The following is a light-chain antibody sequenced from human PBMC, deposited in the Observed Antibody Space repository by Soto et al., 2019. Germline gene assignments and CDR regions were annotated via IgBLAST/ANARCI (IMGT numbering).Light chain of an antibody. V-gene: IGKV3-20*01. CDR3: QQYGHSPRT. Sequence: PGERATLSCRSSQSVSNSFLAWYQQKAGQSPRLLIYAASARAIGIPDRFSGSGSGTDFTLTISRLEPEDFAVYYCQQYGHSPRTFGQGTKVDI. CDR1: QSVSNSF. CDR2: AAS. J-gene: IGKJ1*01.